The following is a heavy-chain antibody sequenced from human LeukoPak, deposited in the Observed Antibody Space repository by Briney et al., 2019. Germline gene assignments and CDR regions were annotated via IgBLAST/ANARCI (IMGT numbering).Heavy chain of an antibody. J-gene: IGHJ4*02. D-gene: IGHD2-2*01. CDR2: IYPGDSDT. CDR1: GYSFTTYW. Sequence: GESLKISCRGSGYSFTTYWIGWVRQMPGKGLEWMGIIYPGDSDTRYSPSFQGQVTMSADKSLNNAYLQWSSLKASDTAMYYCARRQGCSSTSCPPDSWGQGTLVTVSS. CDR3: ARRQGCSSTSCPPDS. V-gene: IGHV5-51*01.